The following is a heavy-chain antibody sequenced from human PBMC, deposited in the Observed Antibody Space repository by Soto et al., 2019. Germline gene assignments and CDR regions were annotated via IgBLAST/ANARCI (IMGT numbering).Heavy chain of an antibody. CDR3: ACSAYYGSGSYYYYYYMDV. V-gene: IGHV4-59*01. D-gene: IGHD3-10*01. CDR2: IYYSGST. CDR1: GGSISSYY. J-gene: IGHJ6*03. Sequence: SETLSLTCTVSGGSISSYYWSWIRQPPGKGLEWIGYIYYSGSTNYNPSLKSRVTISVETSKNQFSLKLSSVTAADTAVYYCACSAYYGSGSYYYYYYMDVWGKGTTVTVSS.